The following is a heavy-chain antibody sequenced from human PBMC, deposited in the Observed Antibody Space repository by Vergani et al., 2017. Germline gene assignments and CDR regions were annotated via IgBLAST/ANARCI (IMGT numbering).Heavy chain of an antibody. D-gene: IGHD5-18*01. CDR3: ARYVDTAMGTFDDI. J-gene: IGHJ3*02. Sequence: QVQLQESGPGLVKPSETLSLTCTVSGGSVSSGSYYWSWIRQPPGKGLEWIGYIYYSGRTNYKPSLKSRVTISVDTSKNQFSLKLSSVTAADTAVYYCARYVDTAMGTFDDIWGQGTMVTVSS. V-gene: IGHV4-61*01. CDR2: IYYSGRT. CDR1: GGSVSSGSYY.